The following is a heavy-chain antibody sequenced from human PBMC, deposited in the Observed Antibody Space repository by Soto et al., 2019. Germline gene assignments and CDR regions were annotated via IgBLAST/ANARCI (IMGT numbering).Heavy chain of an antibody. J-gene: IGHJ4*02. Sequence: GGSLRLSCAASGFTFSSYAMSWVRQAPGKGLEWVSTISGSGKTSYYADSVKGRFTISRDNSKNTLYLQMNSLRAEDTAVYYCAKSSSSGWPYYFDYWGQGTLVTVSS. D-gene: IGHD6-19*01. V-gene: IGHV3-23*01. CDR2: ISGSGKTS. CDR1: GFTFSSYA. CDR3: AKSSSSGWPYYFDY.